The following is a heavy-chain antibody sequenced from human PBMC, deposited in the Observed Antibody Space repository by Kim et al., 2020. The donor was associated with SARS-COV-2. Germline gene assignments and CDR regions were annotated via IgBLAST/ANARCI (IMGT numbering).Heavy chain of an antibody. CDR2: VNNGGNA. Sequence: GGSLRLSCAASGFTFSSRAMSWVRQAPGKGPEWVASVNNGGNAYYADSVKGRFTVSRDITRDTLYLQMNSLRAEDTALYFCAKDHPSSGWPAFDSWVQGTLVTVSS. CDR3: AKDHPSSGWPAFDS. J-gene: IGHJ4*02. D-gene: IGHD6-19*01. CDR1: GFTFSSRA. V-gene: IGHV3-23*01.